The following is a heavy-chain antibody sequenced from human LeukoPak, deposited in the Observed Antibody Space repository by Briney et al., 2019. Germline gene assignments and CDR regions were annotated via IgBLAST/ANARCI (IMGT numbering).Heavy chain of an antibody. CDR1: GGSISSGNYD. J-gene: IGHJ4*02. V-gene: IGHV4-61*09. CDR3: TKGRGI. Sequence: PSETLSLTCTVSGGSISSGNYDWYWIRQPAGKGLEWIGHIYTSGSTDYNPSLKSRVTISVATSKNQFSLKLTSVTAADTAIYYCTKGRGIWAQGTLVTVSS. CDR2: IYTSGST. D-gene: IGHD3-10*01.